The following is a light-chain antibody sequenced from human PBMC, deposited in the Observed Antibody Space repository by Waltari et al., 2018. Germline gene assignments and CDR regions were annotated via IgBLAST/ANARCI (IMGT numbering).Light chain of an antibody. CDR2: ANP. Sequence: QSVLTQPPSASGTPGQRVTIPCSGSSSNIGRSTVSWYQQPPGTAPKVPIYANPQRPSGVPDRFSGSKSGTSASLAISGLQSEDEADYYCAAWDDSLNGLVFGGGTKLTVL. V-gene: IGLV1-44*01. J-gene: IGLJ3*02. CDR3: AAWDDSLNGLV. CDR1: SSNIGRST.